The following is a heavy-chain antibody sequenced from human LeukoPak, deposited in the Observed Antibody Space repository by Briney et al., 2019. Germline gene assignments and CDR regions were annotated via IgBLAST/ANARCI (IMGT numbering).Heavy chain of an antibody. CDR3: ARDSGTTGEVKFDP. D-gene: IGHD3-10*01. CDR2: IFHSGDT. J-gene: IGHJ5*02. Sequence: SETLSLTCAVSGDSISNNNWWSWVRQPPGKGLEWIGEIFHSGDTNYKPSLKSRVTISVDKSKNQFSLKLSSVTAADTAVYYCARDSGTTGEVKFDPWGQGTLVTVSS. V-gene: IGHV4-4*02. CDR1: GDSISNNNW.